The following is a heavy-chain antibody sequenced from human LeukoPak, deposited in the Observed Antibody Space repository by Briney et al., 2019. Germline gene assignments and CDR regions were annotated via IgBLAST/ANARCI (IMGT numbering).Heavy chain of an antibody. V-gene: IGHV4-4*07. D-gene: IGHD3-10*01. Sequence: SETLSLTCTVSGGSISSYYWSWIRQPAGKGLEWIGRIYTSGSTNYNPSLKSRVAISVDTSKNQFSLKLSSVTAADTAVYYCARSRREVRGSNWFDPWGQGTLVTVSS. J-gene: IGHJ5*02. CDR2: IYTSGST. CDR1: GGSISSYY. CDR3: ARSRREVRGSNWFDP.